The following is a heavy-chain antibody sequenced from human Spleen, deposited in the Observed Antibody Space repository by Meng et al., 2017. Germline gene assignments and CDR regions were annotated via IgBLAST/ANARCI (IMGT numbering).Heavy chain of an antibody. D-gene: IGHD1/OR15-1a*01. CDR1: GFTFSSYA. CDR3: AKDYRSRTRTNFDY. J-gene: IGHJ4*02. CDR2: ISGSGGST. Sequence: GESLKISCAASGFTFSSYAMSWVRQAPGKGLEWVSAISGSGGSTYYADSVKDRFTISRDNSKNTLYLQMNSLRAEDTAVYYCAKDYRSRTRTNFDYWGQGTLVTVSS. V-gene: IGHV3-23*01.